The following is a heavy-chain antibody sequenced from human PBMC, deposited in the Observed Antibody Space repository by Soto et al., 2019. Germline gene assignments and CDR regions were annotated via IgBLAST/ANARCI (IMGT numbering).Heavy chain of an antibody. J-gene: IGHJ5*02. CDR3: ATQAPSGYSSSINWFDP. V-gene: IGHV3-21*01. D-gene: IGHD6-6*01. Sequence: GGSLRLSCAASGFTFSSYSMNWVRQAPGKGLEWVSSISSSSSYIYYADSVKGRFTISRDNAKNSLYLQMNSLRAEDTAVYYCATQAPSGYSSSINWFDPWGQGTLVTVSS. CDR1: GFTFSSYS. CDR2: ISSSSSYI.